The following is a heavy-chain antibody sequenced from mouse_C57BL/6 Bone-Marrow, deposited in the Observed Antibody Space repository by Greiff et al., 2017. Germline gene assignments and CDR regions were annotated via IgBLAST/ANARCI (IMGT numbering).Heavy chain of an antibody. J-gene: IGHJ2*01. CDR3: TRLLNGYSYYFHY. V-gene: IGHV1-15*01. CDR1: GYTFTDYE. CDR2: IDPETGGT. Sequence: VQLQQSGAELVRPGASVTLSCKASGYTFTDYEMHWVKQTPVHGLEWIGAIDPETGGTAYNQKFKGKAILTADKSSSTAYMELRSLTSEDSAVYYCTRLLNGYSYYFHYWGQGTTLTVSS. D-gene: IGHD2-3*01.